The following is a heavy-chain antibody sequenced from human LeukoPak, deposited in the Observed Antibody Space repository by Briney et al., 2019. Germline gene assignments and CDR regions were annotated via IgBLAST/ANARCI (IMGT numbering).Heavy chain of an antibody. CDR3: AKDTSIGRYCTNGVCPPFDY. J-gene: IGHJ4*02. V-gene: IGHV3-23*01. CDR2: ISDTGATT. Sequence: GGSLRLSCAGSGFTFSSYAMSWVRQAPGKGLEWVSAISDTGATTYDADSVKGRFTISRDNSRSTLYLQMNSLRAEDTALYYCAKDTSIGRYCTNGVCPPFDYWGQGTLVTVSS. CDR1: GFTFSSYA. D-gene: IGHD2-8*01.